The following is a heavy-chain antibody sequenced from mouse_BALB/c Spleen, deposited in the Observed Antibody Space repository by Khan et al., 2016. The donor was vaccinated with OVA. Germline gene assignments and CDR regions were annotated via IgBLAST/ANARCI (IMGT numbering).Heavy chain of an antibody. V-gene: IGHV5-6-3*01. Sequence: EVELVESGGGLVQPGGSLKLSCAASGFTFGGYGMSWVRQTPDKRLELVATIISNGGTSYYPDSVKGRFPISRDNAKNPLPLQMSSLKSEDTAMYYCARVYYRYDEGYWYFDVWGAGTTVTVSS. CDR2: IISNGGTS. J-gene: IGHJ1*01. D-gene: IGHD2-14*01. CDR1: GFTFGGYG. CDR3: ARVYYRYDEGYWYFDV.